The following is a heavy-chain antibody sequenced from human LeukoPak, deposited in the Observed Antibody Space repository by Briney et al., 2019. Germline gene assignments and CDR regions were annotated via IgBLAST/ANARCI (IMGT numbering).Heavy chain of an antibody. J-gene: IGHJ4*02. CDR2: ISGSGGST. V-gene: IGHV3-23*01. D-gene: IGHD3-9*01. CDR3: ASPELRYFDWLLPFDY. Sequence: GGSLRLSCAASGFTFSSYAMSWVRQAPGKGLEWVSAISGSGGSTYYADSVKGRFTISRDNSKNTLYLQMNSLRAEDTAVYYCASPELRYFDWLLPFDYWGQGTLVTVSS. CDR1: GFTFSSYA.